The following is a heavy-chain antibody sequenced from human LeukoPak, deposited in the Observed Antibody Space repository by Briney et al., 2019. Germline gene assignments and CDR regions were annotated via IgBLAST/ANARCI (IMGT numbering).Heavy chain of an antibody. D-gene: IGHD3-10*01. CDR2: IYSGGST. V-gene: IGHV3-53*01. Sequence: GGSLRLSCAASGFTVSSNYMSWVRQAPGKGLEWVSVIYSGGSTYYADSVKGRFTISRDNSKNTLYLQMNSLRAEYTAVYYCARSGRRDYYGSGSYNPYYFDYWGQGTLVTVSS. J-gene: IGHJ4*02. CDR3: ARSGRRDYYGSGSYNPYYFDY. CDR1: GFTVSSNY.